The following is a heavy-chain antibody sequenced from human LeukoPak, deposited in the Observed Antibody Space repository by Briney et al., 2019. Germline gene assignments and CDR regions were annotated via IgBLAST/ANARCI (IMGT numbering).Heavy chain of an antibody. V-gene: IGHV3-48*03. J-gene: IGHJ4*02. CDR3: AKYLKAGFLEWLLPFDY. D-gene: IGHD3-3*01. Sequence: GGSLRLSCAASGFTFSSYEMNWVRQAPGKGLEWVSYISSSGSTIYYADSVKGRFTISRDNSKNTLNLQMNSLRAEDTAVYYCAKYLKAGFLEWLLPFDYWGQGTLVTVSS. CDR1: GFTFSSYE. CDR2: ISSSGSTI.